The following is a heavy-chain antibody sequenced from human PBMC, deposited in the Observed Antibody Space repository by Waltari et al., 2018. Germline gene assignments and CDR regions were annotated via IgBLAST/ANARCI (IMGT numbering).Heavy chain of an antibody. CDR1: GFSFDNYA. CDR3: AKGQSQYGSGSWLDY. CDR2: ISGTGATT. D-gene: IGHD3-10*01. J-gene: IGHJ4*02. Sequence: EVQLLESGGGLVQPGGSLRLSCAASGFSFDNYAMPWVRQAPGKGLEWVSSISGTGATTYYADSVKGQFTVSRDSAKNTVFLQMNRLRVEDTAIYYCAKGQSQYGSGSWLDYWGQGTLVTVSS. V-gene: IGHV3-23*01.